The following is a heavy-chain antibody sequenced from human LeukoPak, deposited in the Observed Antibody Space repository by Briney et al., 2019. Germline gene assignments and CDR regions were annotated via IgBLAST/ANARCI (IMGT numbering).Heavy chain of an antibody. J-gene: IGHJ4*02. D-gene: IGHD4-23*01. CDR3: ARGSLATVVTPACYFDY. CDR2: IYYSGST. Sequence: TPSETLSLTCTVSGGSVSSGSYYWSWIRQPPGKGLEWIGYIYYSGSTNYNPSLKSRVTISVDTSKNQFSLKLSSVTAADTAVYYCARGSLATVVTPACYFDYWGQGTLVTVSS. V-gene: IGHV4-61*01. CDR1: GGSVSSGSYY.